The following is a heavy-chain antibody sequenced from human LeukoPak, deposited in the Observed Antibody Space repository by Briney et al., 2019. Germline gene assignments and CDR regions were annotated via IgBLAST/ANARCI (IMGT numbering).Heavy chain of an antibody. J-gene: IGHJ3*02. CDR2: MSSNGGTT. Sequence: GGCLRLSCAASGFTFSAYVMYWGRQSPGKGLEYFSAMSSNGGTTYYANSVKGRFTIYRDNSKNTLYLQMGSLRAEDMAVYYCARPQGRYCGGGSCWGAFDIWGEGTMVTVSS. CDR3: ARPQGRYCGGGSCWGAFDI. CDR1: GFTFSAYV. D-gene: IGHD2-15*01. V-gene: IGHV3-64*01.